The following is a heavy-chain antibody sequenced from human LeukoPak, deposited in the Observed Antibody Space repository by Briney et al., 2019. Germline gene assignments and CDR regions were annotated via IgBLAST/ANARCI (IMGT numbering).Heavy chain of an antibody. CDR1: GGSISRYY. CDR2: IYYSGST. CDR3: ARLYSSRLDP. V-gene: IGHV4-59*01. D-gene: IGHD5-18*01. J-gene: IGHJ5*02. Sequence: SETLSLTCTVSGGSISRYYWSWIRQPPGKGLEWIGYIYYSGSTSYNPSLKSRVIISVDTSKNQFSLKLGSVTAADTAVYYCARLYSSRLDPWGQGTLVTVSS.